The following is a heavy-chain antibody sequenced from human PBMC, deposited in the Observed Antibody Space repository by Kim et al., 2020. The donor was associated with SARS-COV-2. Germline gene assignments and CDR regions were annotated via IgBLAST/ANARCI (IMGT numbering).Heavy chain of an antibody. J-gene: IGHJ4*02. V-gene: IGHV3-7*03. Sequence: GGSLRLSCAASGFSFSDYWMTWVRQPPGRGPQWVATIKGDGSEAYYEDSERGRVTISRDNAKNFLFLQMNSLRVEDTAVYYCVAGLGGLSDYFGQGILVT. D-gene: IGHD1-26*01. CDR2: IKGDGSEA. CDR3: VAGLGGLSDY. CDR1: GFSFSDYW.